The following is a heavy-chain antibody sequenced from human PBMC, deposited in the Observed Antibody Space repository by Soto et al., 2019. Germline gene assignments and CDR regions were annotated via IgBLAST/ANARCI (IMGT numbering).Heavy chain of an antibody. J-gene: IGHJ6*02. Sequence: QVHLQESGPGLVKPSETLSLTCTVSGGSVSSDTYYWGWIRQPPGKGLEWIGSIYYGGSTYYNSSLNSRVTMAVDTSKSQFYLKLSSVTAADTAVYYCARVLSSWSYNFCFCGMDVWGQGTTVTVSS. CDR1: GGSVSSDTYY. V-gene: IGHV4-39*02. CDR3: ARVLSSWSYNFCFCGMDV. CDR2: IYYGGST. D-gene: IGHD6-13*01.